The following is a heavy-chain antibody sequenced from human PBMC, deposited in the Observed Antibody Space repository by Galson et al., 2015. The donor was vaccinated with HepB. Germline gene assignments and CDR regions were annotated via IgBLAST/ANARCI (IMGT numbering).Heavy chain of an antibody. CDR3: ATLWGGIPYYYYYMDV. D-gene: IGHD3-3*01. CDR1: GFTVSSNY. CDR2: IDSGGST. J-gene: IGHJ6*03. V-gene: IGHV3-53*01. Sequence: SLRLSCAASGFTVSSNYMSWVRQAPGKGLEWVSGIDSGGSTYYADYVKDRFTITRDNSKNTPYLQMNSLRAEDTAVYYCATLWGGIPYYYYYMDVWGKGTTVTVSS.